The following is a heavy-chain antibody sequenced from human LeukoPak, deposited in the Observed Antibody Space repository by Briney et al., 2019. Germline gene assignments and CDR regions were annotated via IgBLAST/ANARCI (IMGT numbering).Heavy chain of an antibody. CDR1: GXSISTYY. Sequence: SETLSLTCTVSGXSISTYYWSWIRQPPGKGREWIGYFHYSGTTNYNPSLKSRVTISVDTSKNQFSLKLSSVTAADTAVYYCARVDANWGVVDYWGQGTLVTVSS. CDR2: FHYSGTT. CDR3: ARVDANWGVVDY. V-gene: IGHV4-59*01. D-gene: IGHD7-27*01. J-gene: IGHJ4*02.